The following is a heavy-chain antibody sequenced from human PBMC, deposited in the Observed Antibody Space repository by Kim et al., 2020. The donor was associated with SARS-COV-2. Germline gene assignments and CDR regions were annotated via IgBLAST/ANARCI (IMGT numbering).Heavy chain of an antibody. D-gene: IGHD3-10*01. Sequence: GESLKISCKGSGYSFSSYWIAWVRQTPGKGLEWMGSIYPGDSDTRYSPPFQGQVTISIDKSISTAYLQWSSLKASDTAMYYCARQIESGLQVRWDYFHYGMDVWGQGTTVTVSS. CDR2: IYPGDSDT. V-gene: IGHV5-51*01. CDR3: ARQIESGLQVRWDYFHYGMDV. CDR1: GYSFSSYW. J-gene: IGHJ6*02.